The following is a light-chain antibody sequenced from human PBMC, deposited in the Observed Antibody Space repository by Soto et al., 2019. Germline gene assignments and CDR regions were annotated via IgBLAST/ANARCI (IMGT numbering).Light chain of an antibody. CDR1: QSVSSSY. V-gene: IGKV3-20*01. CDR2: GAS. Sequence: EIVLTQSPGTLSLSPGERATFSCRASQSVSSSYIAWYQQKRGQAPRRLIYGASIRATGIPDRFSGSGSGTDFTLTISRLEPEDFALYYCQQYNDWPPLTFGGGTKVEIK. J-gene: IGKJ4*01. CDR3: QQYNDWPPLT.